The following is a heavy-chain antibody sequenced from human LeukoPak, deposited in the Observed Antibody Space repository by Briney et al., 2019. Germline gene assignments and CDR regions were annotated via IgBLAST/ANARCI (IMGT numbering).Heavy chain of an antibody. CDR2: VYSGGTT. Sequence: GGSLRLSCAASGFTVSTNYMSWVRQAPGKGLEWISLVYSGGTTYHADSVKGRVTISRDDSKNTLYLQMNSLKTEDTAVYYCTIQRYCSGGSCSDYWGQGTLVTVSS. J-gene: IGHJ4*02. V-gene: IGHV3-66*01. CDR3: TIQRYCSGGSCSDY. D-gene: IGHD2-15*01. CDR1: GFTVSTNY.